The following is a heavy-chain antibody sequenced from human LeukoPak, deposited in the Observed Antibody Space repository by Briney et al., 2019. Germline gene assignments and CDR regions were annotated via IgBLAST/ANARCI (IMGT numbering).Heavy chain of an antibody. J-gene: IGHJ6*03. Sequence: PGGSLRLSCAASGFTFSSYEMNWVRQAPGKGLEWVSYISSSGSTIYYADSVKGRFTISRDNAENSLYLQMNSLRAEDTAVYYCAREHYFYHMDGWGEGTTVTVSS. CDR1: GFTFSSYE. CDR2: ISSSGSTI. CDR3: AREHYFYHMDG. V-gene: IGHV3-48*03.